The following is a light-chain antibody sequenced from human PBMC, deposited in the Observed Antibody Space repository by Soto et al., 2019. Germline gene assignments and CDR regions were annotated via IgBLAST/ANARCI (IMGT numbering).Light chain of an antibody. CDR1: TSNIGSNA. CDR2: NNN. CDR3: ATWDDSLRGGV. J-gene: IGLJ3*02. V-gene: IGLV1-44*01. Sequence: QSVLTQPPSASGTPGQTVTISCSGSTSNIGSNAVDWYQQLPGTAPKVLIYNNNQRPSGVPDRIFGSRSGTSASLAISGLQSEHEADYYCATWDDSLRGGVFGGGTKLTVL.